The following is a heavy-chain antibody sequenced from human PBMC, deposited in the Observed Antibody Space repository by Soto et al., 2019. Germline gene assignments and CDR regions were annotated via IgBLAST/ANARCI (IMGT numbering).Heavy chain of an antibody. V-gene: IGHV4-4*07. CDR3: ARDHIVVVVAATAYYYYGMDV. CDR2: IYTSGST. Sequence: QVQLQESGPGLVKPSETLSLTCTVSGGSISSYYWSWIRQPAGKGLEWIGRIYTSGSTNYNPSLKSRCTMSVDTSKSQFPLKLSSVTAADTAVYYCARDHIVVVVAATAYYYYGMDVWGQGTTVTVSS. D-gene: IGHD2-15*01. CDR1: GGSISSYY. J-gene: IGHJ6*02.